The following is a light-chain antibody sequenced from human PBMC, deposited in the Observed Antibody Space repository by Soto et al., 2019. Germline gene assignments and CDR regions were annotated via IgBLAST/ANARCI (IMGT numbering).Light chain of an antibody. CDR2: AAS. V-gene: IGKV3-15*01. CDR3: QQYNNWPWT. J-gene: IGKJ1*01. CDR1: QSVVTN. Sequence: EMVMTQSPPTLSVSPGESTTLSCRSSQSVVTNLAWYQQKPGQVPRRLIYAASTRATGIPARFSGSGSGTELTLTISSLQSEDFAVYYCQQYNNWPWTFGQGTKVDI.